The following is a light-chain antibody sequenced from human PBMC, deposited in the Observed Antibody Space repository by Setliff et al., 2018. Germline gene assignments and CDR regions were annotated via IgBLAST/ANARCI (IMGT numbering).Light chain of an antibody. J-gene: IGLJ1*01. CDR2: DVS. Sequence: QSALTQPASVSGSPGQSITISCTGSSTDVGRYIFVSWYQQHPGKAPGLMIFDVSNRPSGVSNRFSGSKSGSTASLTISGLQPEDEADYYCSSYTSSSTRVFGTGTKVTVL. CDR3: SSYTSSSTRV. CDR1: STDVGRYIF. V-gene: IGLV2-14*03.